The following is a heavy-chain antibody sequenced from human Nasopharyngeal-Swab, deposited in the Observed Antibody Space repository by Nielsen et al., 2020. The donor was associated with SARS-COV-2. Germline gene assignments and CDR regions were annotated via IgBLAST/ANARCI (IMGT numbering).Heavy chain of an antibody. CDR1: GGSISSSSYY. D-gene: IGHD3-22*01. V-gene: IGHV4-39*01. CDR2: IYYSGST. Sequence: SETLSLTCTVSGGSISSSSYYWGWIRQPPGKGLEWIGSIYYSGSTYYNPSLKSRVTISVDTSKNQFSLKLSSVTAADTAVYYCARHRHRSSGSPHYFDYWGQGTLVTVSS. J-gene: IGHJ4*02. CDR3: ARHRHRSSGSPHYFDY.